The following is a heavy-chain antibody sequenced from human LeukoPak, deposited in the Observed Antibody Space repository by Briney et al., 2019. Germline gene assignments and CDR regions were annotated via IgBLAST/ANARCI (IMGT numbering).Heavy chain of an antibody. Sequence: LGGSLRLSCAASGFTFSSYWMHWVRQAPGKGLVWVSRINSDGSSTSYADSVKGRFTISRDNAKNTLYLQMDSLRAEDTAVYYYARGTGSYYSLGYWGQGTLVTVSS. CDR2: INSDGSST. CDR1: GFTFSSYW. CDR3: ARGTGSYYSLGY. V-gene: IGHV3-74*01. D-gene: IGHD1-26*01. J-gene: IGHJ4*02.